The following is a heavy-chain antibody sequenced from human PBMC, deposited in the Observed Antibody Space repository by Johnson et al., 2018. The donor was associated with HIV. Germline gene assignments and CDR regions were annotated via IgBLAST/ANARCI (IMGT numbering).Heavy chain of an antibody. V-gene: IGHV3-20*04. J-gene: IGHJ3*02. Sequence: VQLVESGGGVVRPGGSLRLSCAASGFIFDDYGMSWVRQAPGKGLEWVSGINWNGGNTGYADSVKGRFTISRDNAKNSLYLQMNSLRAEDTAVYYCARGVRDSSGYPFAFDIWGQGTMVTVSS. CDR3: ARGVRDSSGYPFAFDI. CDR2: INWNGGNT. D-gene: IGHD3-22*01. CDR1: GFIFDDYG.